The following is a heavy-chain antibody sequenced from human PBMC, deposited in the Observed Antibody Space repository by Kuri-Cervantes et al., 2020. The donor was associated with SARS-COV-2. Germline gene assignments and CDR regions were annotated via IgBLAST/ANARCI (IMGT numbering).Heavy chain of an antibody. CDR2: IIPIFGTA. CDR3: ARERPSVVVPAAIFQGPYYYYYMDV. J-gene: IGHJ6*03. D-gene: IGHD2-2*02. CDR1: RGTFSSYA. Sequence: SVKVSCKASRGTFSSYAISWVRQAPGQGLEWMGGIIPIFGTASYAQKFQGRVTMTRDTSTSTVYMELSSLRSEDTAVYYCARERPSVVVPAAIFQGPYYYYYMDVWGKGTTVTVSS. V-gene: IGHV1-69*05.